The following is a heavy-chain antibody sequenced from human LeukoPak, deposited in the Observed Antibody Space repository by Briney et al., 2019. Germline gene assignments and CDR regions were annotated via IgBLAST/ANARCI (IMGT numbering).Heavy chain of an antibody. CDR1: GYSFTSYW. Sequence: GESLKISCKGSGYSFTSYWIGWVRQMPGKGLEWMGIIYPGDSDTRYSPSFQGQVTISADKSISTAYLQWSSLKASDTAMYYCATTYYYDSSGYPGVYFDYWGQGTLVTVSS. J-gene: IGHJ4*02. CDR2: IYPGDSDT. V-gene: IGHV5-51*01. D-gene: IGHD3-22*01. CDR3: ATTYYYDSSGYPGVYFDY.